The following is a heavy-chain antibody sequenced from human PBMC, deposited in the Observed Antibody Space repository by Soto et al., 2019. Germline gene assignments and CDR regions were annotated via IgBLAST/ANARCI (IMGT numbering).Heavy chain of an antibody. V-gene: IGHV3-21*01. CDR2: ISTSSNYI. CDR1: GFTFSFYS. D-gene: IGHD6-19*01. J-gene: IGHJ4*02. CDR3: ARDRPVAGTDY. Sequence: GGSLRLSCAASGFTFSFYSMNWVRQAPGKGLEWASSISTSSNYIYYADSVQGRFTISRDDAENSLYLQMNSLRADDTAVYYCARDRPVAGTDYWGQGTLVTVSS.